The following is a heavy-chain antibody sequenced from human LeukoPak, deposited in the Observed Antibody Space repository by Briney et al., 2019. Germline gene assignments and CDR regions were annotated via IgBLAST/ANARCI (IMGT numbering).Heavy chain of an antibody. CDR1: GYTFTDYY. CDR2: INPNSGGT. V-gene: IGHV1-2*02. J-gene: IGHJ4*02. CDR3: ARDSPPIAVAGTTFDY. D-gene: IGHD6-19*01. Sequence: GASVKVSCKASGYTFTDYYIQWVRQAPGQGLEWMGWINPNSGGTKYAQKFQGRVTMTRDTSISTSYMELSRLRSDDTAVYYCARDSPPIAVAGTTFDYWGQGSLVTVSS.